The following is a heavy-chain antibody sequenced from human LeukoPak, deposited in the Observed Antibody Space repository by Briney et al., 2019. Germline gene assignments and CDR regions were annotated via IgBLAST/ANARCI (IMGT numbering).Heavy chain of an antibody. CDR3: EHSGWRCSYYFDY. D-gene: IGHD6-19*01. V-gene: IGHV3-66*01. J-gene: IGHJ4*01. CDR1: GFTVSSNY. Sequence: GGSLRLSCAASGFTVSSNYMSWVRQAPGKGLEWVSVIYSGGSTYYADSVKGRFTISRDNSKNTLYLQMNSLRAEDTDVYYCEHSGWRCSYYFDYWGQGTLVTVSS. CDR2: IYSGGST.